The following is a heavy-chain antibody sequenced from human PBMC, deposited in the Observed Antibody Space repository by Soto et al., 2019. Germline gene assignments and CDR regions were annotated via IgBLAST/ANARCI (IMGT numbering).Heavy chain of an antibody. V-gene: IGHV4-39*01. Sequence: QLQLQESGPGLVKPSETLSLTCTVSGGSISSSSYYWGWIRQPPGKGLEWIGSIYYSGSTYYNPSLKSRVTISVDTSKNQFSLKLSSVTAADTAVYYCARTAPSGSYYSDWGQGTLVTVSS. CDR3: ARTAPSGSYYSD. CDR1: GGSISSSSYY. D-gene: IGHD1-26*01. CDR2: IYYSGST. J-gene: IGHJ4*02.